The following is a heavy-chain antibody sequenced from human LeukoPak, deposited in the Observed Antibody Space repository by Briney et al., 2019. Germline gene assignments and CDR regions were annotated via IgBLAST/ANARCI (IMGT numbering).Heavy chain of an antibody. CDR1: GFTFSSYW. J-gene: IGHJ1*01. V-gene: IGHV3-7*03. Sequence: PGGSLRLSCAASGFTFSSYWMSWVRQAPGKGLEWVANIKQDGSEKYYVDSVKGRFTISRDNAKNSLYLQMNSLRAEDTAVYYCARDIIAVDIAEYFQHWGEATPVTVSS. D-gene: IGHD6-19*01. CDR3: ARDIIAVDIAEYFQH. CDR2: IKQDGSEK.